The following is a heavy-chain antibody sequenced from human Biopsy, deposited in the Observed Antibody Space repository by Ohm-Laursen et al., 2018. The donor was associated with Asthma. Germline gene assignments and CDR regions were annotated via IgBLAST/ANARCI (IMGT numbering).Heavy chain of an antibody. CDR2: ISVYNGNT. CDR1: GYTFNSAG. J-gene: IGHJ6*02. CDR3: ARAVDYSHYYGIDV. V-gene: IGHV1-18*01. D-gene: IGHD3-10*01. Sequence: ASVKVSCKASGYTFNSAGITWVRQAPGHGLEWMGWISVYNGNTKVAQKLQDRVTMITDTSTSTAYMELRSLRSDNTAVYFCARAVDYSHYYGIDVWGQGTTVTVS.